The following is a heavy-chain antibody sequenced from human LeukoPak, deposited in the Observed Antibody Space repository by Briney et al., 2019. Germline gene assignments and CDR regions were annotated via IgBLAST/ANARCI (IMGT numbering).Heavy chain of an antibody. Sequence: GGSLRLSCAASGFTFSSYEMNWVRQAPGKGLEWVSAISGSGGSTYYADSVKGRFTISRDNSKNTLYLQMNSLRAEDTAVYYCAKDLMEGRYCSSTSCYVDYYYGMDVWGKGTTVTVSS. D-gene: IGHD2-2*01. CDR3: AKDLMEGRYCSSTSCYVDYYYGMDV. CDR1: GFTFSSYE. V-gene: IGHV3-23*01. CDR2: ISGSGGST. J-gene: IGHJ6*04.